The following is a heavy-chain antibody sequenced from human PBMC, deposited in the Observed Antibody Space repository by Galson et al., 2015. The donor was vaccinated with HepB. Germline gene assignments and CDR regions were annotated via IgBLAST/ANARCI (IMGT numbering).Heavy chain of an antibody. CDR3: ARGEEGFGGVMRLRSFILDY. V-gene: IGHV7-4-1*02. D-gene: IGHD3-16*01. J-gene: IGHJ4*02. CDR1: GYTFSHYA. Sequence: SVKVSCKASGYTFSHYALHWVRQAPGQGLEWMGWINTNTGNPTDAQGFKGRFVYSLDTSVSTAYLHINSLKAEDTGVYYCARGEEGFGGVMRLRSFILDYWGQGTLVTVSS. CDR2: INTNTGNP.